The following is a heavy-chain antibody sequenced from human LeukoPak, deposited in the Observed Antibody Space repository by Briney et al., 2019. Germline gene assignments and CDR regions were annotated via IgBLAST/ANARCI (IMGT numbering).Heavy chain of an antibody. V-gene: IGHV4-34*01. CDR1: GGSFSGYY. Sequence: SETLSLTCAVYGGSFSGYYWSWIRQPPGKGLEWIGEINHSGSTNYNPSLKSRVTISVDTSKNQFSLKLSSVTAADTAVYYCARPDSSGYFGAFDIWGQGTMVTVSS. CDR3: ARPDSSGYFGAFDI. CDR2: INHSGST. J-gene: IGHJ3*02. D-gene: IGHD3-22*01.